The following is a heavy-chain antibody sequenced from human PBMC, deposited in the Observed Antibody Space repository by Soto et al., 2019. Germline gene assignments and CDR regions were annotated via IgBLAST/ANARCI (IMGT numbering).Heavy chain of an antibody. D-gene: IGHD6-19*01. CDR2: ISSSNSAI. CDR3: ARAWYSSGWTNWYFDL. Sequence: GGSLRLSCAASGFTFSIYHMNWVRHAPGKGLEWISYISSSNSAIYYAGSVKGRFTISRDNPKNSLYLQMNSLTDEDTAVYYCARAWYSSGWTNWYFDLWGRGTLVTVSS. V-gene: IGHV3-48*02. CDR1: GFTFSIYH. J-gene: IGHJ2*01.